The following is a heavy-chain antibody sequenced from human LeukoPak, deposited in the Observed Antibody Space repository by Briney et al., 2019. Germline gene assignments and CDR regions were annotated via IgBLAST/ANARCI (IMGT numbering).Heavy chain of an antibody. D-gene: IGHD6-13*01. J-gene: IGHJ4*02. CDR3: AYWSSSSWNY. CDR1: GFTFSNAW. V-gene: IGHV3-15*01. Sequence: PGGSLRLSCAASGFTFSNAWMSWVRQAPGKGLEWLGRIKSKTDGGTTDYAAPVKGRFTITRDDSKNTLYLQMNILKTEDTAVYYCAYWSSSSWNYWGQGTLVTVSS. CDR2: IKSKTDGGTT.